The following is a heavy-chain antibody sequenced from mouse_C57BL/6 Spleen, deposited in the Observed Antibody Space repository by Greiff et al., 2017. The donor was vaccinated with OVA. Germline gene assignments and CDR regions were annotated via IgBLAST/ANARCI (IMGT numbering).Heavy chain of an antibody. CDR1: GFTFSDYG. CDR2: ISSGSSTI. Sequence: EVKLMESGGGLVKPGGSLKLSCAASGFTFSDYGMHWVRQAPEKGLEWVAYISSGSSTIYYADTVKGRFTISRDNAKNTLFLQMTSLRSEDTAMYYCARPSGSCWYFDVWGTGTTVTVSS. CDR3: ARPSGSCWYFDV. V-gene: IGHV5-17*01. D-gene: IGHD1-1*02. J-gene: IGHJ1*03.